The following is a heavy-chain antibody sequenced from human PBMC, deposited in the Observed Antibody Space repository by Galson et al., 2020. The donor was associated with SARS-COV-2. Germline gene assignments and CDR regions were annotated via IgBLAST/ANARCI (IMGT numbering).Heavy chain of an antibody. CDR3: ARKDSHSYGMDV. CDR2: IHYTGNT. J-gene: IGHJ6*02. V-gene: IGHV4-31*03. CDR1: GGSISSGGYY. Sequence: SETLSLTCTVSGGSISSGGYYWIWIRQHPGKGLEWIGCIHYTGNTYYNPSLKSRVTISVDTSKEQFSLRLNSVTAADTAVDYCARKDSHSYGMDVWGHGTTVTVSS.